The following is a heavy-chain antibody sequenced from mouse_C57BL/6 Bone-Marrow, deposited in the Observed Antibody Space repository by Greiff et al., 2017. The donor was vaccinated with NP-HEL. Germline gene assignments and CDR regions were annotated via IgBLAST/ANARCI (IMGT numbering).Heavy chain of an antibody. Sequence: DVQLVESGPGMVKPSQSLSLTCTVTGYSITSGYDWHWIRHFPGNKLEWMGYISYSGSTNYNPSLKSRISITHDTSKNHFFLKLNSVTTEDTATYYCAREGRYRYYFDYWGQGTTLTVSS. CDR2: ISYSGST. CDR1: GYSITSGYD. D-gene: IGHD2-14*01. CDR3: AREGRYRYYFDY. J-gene: IGHJ2*01. V-gene: IGHV3-1*01.